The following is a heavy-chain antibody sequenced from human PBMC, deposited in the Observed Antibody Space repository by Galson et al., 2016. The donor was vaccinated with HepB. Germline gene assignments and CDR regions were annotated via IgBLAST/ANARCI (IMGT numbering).Heavy chain of an antibody. Sequence: PALVKPTQTLTLTCTSSGFSIGSRGMCVSWIRQPPGKALEWLARIDWDDDKYFHTSLKTRLTISKDTSKNQVVLTMTNMDPVDTATYYCARIPPSSNIGYGGGFDYWGQGTLVTVSS. D-gene: IGHD6-13*01. J-gene: IGHJ4*02. V-gene: IGHV2-70*11. CDR2: IDWDDDK. CDR3: ARIPPSSNIGYGGGFDY. CDR1: GFSIGSRGMC.